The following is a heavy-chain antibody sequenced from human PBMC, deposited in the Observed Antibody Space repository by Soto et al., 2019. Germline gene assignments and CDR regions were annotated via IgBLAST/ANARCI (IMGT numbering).Heavy chain of an antibody. D-gene: IGHD5-12*01. CDR1: GFAFSRFP. CDR2: IDPDGSDT. V-gene: IGHV3-74*01. CDR3: AKVYELAFDI. Sequence: GGSLRLSCAASGFAFSRFPMHWVRQAPGKGLVWVSRIDPDGSDTTYADSVKGRFTISRDNSKNTLYLQMNSLRAEDTAVYYCAKVYELAFDIWGQGTMVTVSS. J-gene: IGHJ3*02.